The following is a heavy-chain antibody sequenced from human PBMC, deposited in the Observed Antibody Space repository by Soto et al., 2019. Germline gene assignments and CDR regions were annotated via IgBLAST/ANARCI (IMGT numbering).Heavy chain of an antibody. V-gene: IGHV3-30*03. CDR2: TSSDGGDK. Sequence: QLVESGGAVVQPGRSLRLSCVASGFSFSNYGMHWVRQAPGKGLEWVAVTSSDGGDKYYADSVKGRFTISRDNSKNTLYLQMNSLRPEDTAMFYCAIRGYQYAFDIWGQGTMVTVSS. J-gene: IGHJ3*02. CDR1: GFSFSNYG. CDR3: AIRGYQYAFDI. D-gene: IGHD2-2*01.